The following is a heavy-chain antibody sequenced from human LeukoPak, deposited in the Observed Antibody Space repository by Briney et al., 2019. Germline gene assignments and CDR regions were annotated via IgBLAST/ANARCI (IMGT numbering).Heavy chain of an antibody. V-gene: IGHV3-30*18. Sequence: GGSLRLSCAASGFTFSSYGMHWVRQAPGKGLDWVAVISNDGSKKYYADSVKGRFTISRDNSKNTLSLQVSSLRTEDTAVYYCGEDRFSYAFEYSGSWGQGTLVTISS. CDR2: ISNDGSKK. J-gene: IGHJ5*02. CDR3: GEDRFSYAFEYSGS. CDR1: GFTFSSYG. D-gene: IGHD5-18*01.